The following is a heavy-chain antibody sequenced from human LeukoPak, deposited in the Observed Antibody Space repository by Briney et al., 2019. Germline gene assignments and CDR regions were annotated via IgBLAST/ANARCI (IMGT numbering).Heavy chain of an antibody. V-gene: IGHV1-2*05. Sequence: GASVKVSCKASGYTFTGYYIHWVRQAPGQGLEWMGRINPNGGGTNYAQKFQGRVTMTRDTSISTAYMELSRLRSDDTVVYYCARDQDSSGYYDYWGQGTLVTVSS. CDR1: GYTFTGYY. D-gene: IGHD3-22*01. CDR2: INPNGGGT. CDR3: ARDQDSSGYYDY. J-gene: IGHJ4*02.